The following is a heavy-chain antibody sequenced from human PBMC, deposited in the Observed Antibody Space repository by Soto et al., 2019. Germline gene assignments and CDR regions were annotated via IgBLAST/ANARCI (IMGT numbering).Heavy chain of an antibody. V-gene: IGHV3-30*18. CDR2: ISYDGNKE. CDR3: AKATATPVHYYYFYALNV. CDR1: GFIFGTYG. Sequence: QVQLVESGGGVVQPGRSLRLSCSASGFIFGTYGMDWVRQAPGKGLEWVALISYDGNKEFYADSVKGRFTISRDNSRNTLSLHMNSLRHEDTAMYYCAKATATPVHYYYFYALNVWGPGTTVSVAS. J-gene: IGHJ6*02.